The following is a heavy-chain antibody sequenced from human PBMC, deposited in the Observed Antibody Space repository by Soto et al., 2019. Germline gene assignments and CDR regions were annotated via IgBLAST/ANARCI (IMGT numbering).Heavy chain of an antibody. J-gene: IGHJ2*01. CDR3: ARPFPSLPGGWYFGL. V-gene: IGHV1-69*01. CDR1: GGTFSSYS. CDR2: IIPIFGTA. Sequence: QVQLVQSGAEVKKPGSSVKVSCKASGGTFSSYSINWVRQAPGQGLEWMGGIIPIFGTANYAQKFQGRVTPTADESTSRAHSELSSLSNEDTAVYSCARPFPSLPGGWYFGLWGRGTLVTVSS. D-gene: IGHD2-21*01.